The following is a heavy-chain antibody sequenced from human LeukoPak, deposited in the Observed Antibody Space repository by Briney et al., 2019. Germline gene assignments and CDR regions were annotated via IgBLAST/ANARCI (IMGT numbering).Heavy chain of an antibody. Sequence: SGTLSLTCTVSGGSISSSSYYWGWIRQPPGKGLEWIGSIYYSGSTYYNPSLKSRVTISVDTSKNQFSLKLSSVTAADTAVYYCARGRGYSYAQPQIWGQGTMVTVSS. CDR1: GGSISSSSYY. V-gene: IGHV4-39*01. J-gene: IGHJ3*02. CDR2: IYYSGST. D-gene: IGHD5-18*01. CDR3: ARGRGYSYAQPQI.